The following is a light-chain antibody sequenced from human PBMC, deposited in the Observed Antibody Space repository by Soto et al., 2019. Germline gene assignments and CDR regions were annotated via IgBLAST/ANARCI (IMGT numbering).Light chain of an antibody. CDR1: QTVRNNY. J-gene: IGKJ4*01. V-gene: IGKV3-20*01. CDR2: DAS. CDR3: QQFSSYPLT. Sequence: EFVLTHSPGTLSLSPGERATLSRRASQTVRNNYLAWYQQKPGQAPRLLIYDASSRATGIPDRFSGGGSGTDFTLTISRLEPEDFAVYYCQQFSSYPLTFGGGTKVDI.